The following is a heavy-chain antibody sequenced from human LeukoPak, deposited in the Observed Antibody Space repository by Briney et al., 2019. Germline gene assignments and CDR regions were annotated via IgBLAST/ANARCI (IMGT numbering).Heavy chain of an antibody. CDR3: ARAHLREASNWFDP. V-gene: IGHV4-59*08. CDR1: NGSISRYY. J-gene: IGHJ5*02. Sequence: PSETLSLTCTVSNGSISRYYWSWVRQPPGKGLEWIAYISYSGATDYNPSLKSRVTISMDTSKNQFSLKLSSVTAADTAVYYCARAHLREASNWFDPWGQGTLVTVSS. CDR2: ISYSGAT.